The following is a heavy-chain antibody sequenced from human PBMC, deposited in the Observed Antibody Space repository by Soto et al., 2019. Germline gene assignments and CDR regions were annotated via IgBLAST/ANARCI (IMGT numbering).Heavy chain of an antibody. Sequence: SETLSLTCAVYGGSFSGYYWSWIRQPPGKGLEWIGEINHSGSTNYNPSLKSRVTISVDTSKNQFSLKLSSVTAADTAVYYCAGGTYDSSGYYYYYYYMDVWGKGTTVTVSS. D-gene: IGHD3-22*01. J-gene: IGHJ6*03. V-gene: IGHV4-34*01. CDR2: INHSGST. CDR1: GGSFSGYY. CDR3: AGGTYDSSGYYYYYYYMDV.